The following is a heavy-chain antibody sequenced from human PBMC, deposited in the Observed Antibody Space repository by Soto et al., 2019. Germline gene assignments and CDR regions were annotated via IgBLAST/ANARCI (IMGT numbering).Heavy chain of an antibody. D-gene: IGHD2-2*01. V-gene: IGHV4-34*01. Sequence: PSETLSLTCAVYGGSFSGYYWSWIRQPPGKGLEWIGEINHSGSTNYNPSLKSRVTMSPDTSTNQFSLRLSSVTAADTAVYYCARGKAYCGSLSCYANFVNWGQGTPVTVSS. CDR1: GGSFSGYY. CDR2: INHSGST. CDR3: ARGKAYCGSLSCYANFVN. J-gene: IGHJ4*02.